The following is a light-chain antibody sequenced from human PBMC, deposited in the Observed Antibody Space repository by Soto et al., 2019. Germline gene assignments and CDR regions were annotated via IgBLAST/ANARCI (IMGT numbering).Light chain of an antibody. CDR1: QRVSSNY. J-gene: IGKJ2*01. CDR3: HQYGTLPYA. CDR2: AAA. V-gene: IGKV3-20*01. Sequence: IALTQSPGTLSLSPGERATLSCRASQRVSSNYVAWYQHKPGQPPRLLIHAAAIRATGIPDRFSGSGSGTDFTLTISRLEPEDFAVYYCHQYGTLPYAFGQGTKLQIK.